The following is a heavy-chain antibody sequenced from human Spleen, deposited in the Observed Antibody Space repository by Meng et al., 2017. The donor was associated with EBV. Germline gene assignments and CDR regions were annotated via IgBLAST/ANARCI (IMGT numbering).Heavy chain of an antibody. CDR2: VHYTGST. Sequence: QMQRKESGPGLVKPSETLSLTCTASGDSISSFYYWGWIRQPPGRGLEWIGSVHYTGSTYYSPSLKSRVTVSVDTSKNQFSLRLTSVTAADTAVYYCARPFPSWQSPRLDPFGAWGQGTLVTVSS. D-gene: IGHD6-19*01. J-gene: IGHJ5*02. CDR1: GDSISSFYY. CDR3: ARPFPSWQSPRLDPFGA. V-gene: IGHV4-39*01.